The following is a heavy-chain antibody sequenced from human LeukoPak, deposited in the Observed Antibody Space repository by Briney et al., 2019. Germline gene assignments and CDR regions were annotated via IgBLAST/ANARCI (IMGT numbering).Heavy chain of an antibody. J-gene: IGHJ6*04. V-gene: IGHV3-21*01. D-gene: IGHD4-11*01. Sequence: PGGSLRLPCAASGFTFSSYGMHWVRQAPGKGLEWVSSISSSSSYIYYADSVKGRFTISRDNAKNSLYLQMNSLRAEDTAVYFCAREGLQYYYYMDVWGKGTTVTVSS. CDR1: GFTFSSYG. CDR2: ISSSSSYI. CDR3: AREGLQYYYYMDV.